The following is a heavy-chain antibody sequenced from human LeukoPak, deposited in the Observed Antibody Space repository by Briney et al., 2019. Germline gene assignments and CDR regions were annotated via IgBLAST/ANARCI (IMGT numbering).Heavy chain of an antibody. Sequence: PSETLSLTCAVYGGSFSDNYWTWIRQPPGKGLEWIGEIYHSGRNKYNPSLKSRVTISVDTSKNQFSLQLDSVTAADTAVYYCARVDDILTGYYFDYWGQGTLVTVSS. D-gene: IGHD3-9*01. CDR1: GGSFSDNY. J-gene: IGHJ4*02. CDR3: ARVDDILTGYYFDY. CDR2: IYHSGRN. V-gene: IGHV4-34*01.